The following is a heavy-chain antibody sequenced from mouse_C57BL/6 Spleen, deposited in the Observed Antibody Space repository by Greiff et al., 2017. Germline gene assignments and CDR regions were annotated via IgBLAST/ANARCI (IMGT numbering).Heavy chain of an antibody. Sequence: VKLVESGAELARPGASVKLSCKASGFTFTSYGISWVKQRTGTGLEWIGEIYPRSGNTYYNEKFNGTSTLTADKSSSTAYMELRSLTSEDSAVYYCARGGLYGGQGTTLTVSS. J-gene: IGHJ2*01. CDR3: ARGGLY. CDR2: IYPRSGNT. V-gene: IGHV1-81*01. CDR1: GFTFTSYG.